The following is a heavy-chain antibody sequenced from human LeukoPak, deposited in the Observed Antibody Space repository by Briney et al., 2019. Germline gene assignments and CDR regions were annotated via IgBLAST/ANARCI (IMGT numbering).Heavy chain of an antibody. CDR2: ISSSSSYI. CDR3: ARPTMATMAPGAFDI. J-gene: IGHJ3*02. CDR1: GFTFSSYS. V-gene: IGHV3-21*01. D-gene: IGHD5-24*01. Sequence: KPGGSLRLSCAASGFTFSSYSMNWVRQAPGKGLEWVSSISSSSSYIYYEDSVKGRFTISRDNAKNSLYLQMNSLRAEDTAVYYCARPTMATMAPGAFDIWGQGTMVTFSS.